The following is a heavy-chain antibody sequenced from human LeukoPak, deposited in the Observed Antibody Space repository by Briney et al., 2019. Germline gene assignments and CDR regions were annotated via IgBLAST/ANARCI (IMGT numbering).Heavy chain of an antibody. CDR1: GVSFNDYY. V-gene: IGHV4-34*01. CDR3: TRMTTGHDY. Sequence: SETLSLTCAVSGVSFNDYYWSWVRQTPGRGLEWIGEINHSGYTNDIPSLKSRVSLSIDTSRKQYSLNLRSVTVADTGIYCCTRMTTGHDYWGQGTLVTVSS. J-gene: IGHJ4*02. CDR2: INHSGYT. D-gene: IGHD4-17*01.